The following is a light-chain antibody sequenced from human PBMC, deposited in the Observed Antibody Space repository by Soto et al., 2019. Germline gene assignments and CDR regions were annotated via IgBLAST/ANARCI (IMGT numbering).Light chain of an antibody. V-gene: IGKV3-20*01. CDR3: QQYGSSSWT. Sequence: ELVLTQSPGTLSLSPVERATLSFRASQSVSGSFLAWYQQKAGQAPRLLISGASSRAPGIPDRFSGSGSGTDFTLTISRLEPEDFAVYYCQQYGSSSWTFGQGTKVDIK. J-gene: IGKJ1*01. CDR1: QSVSGSF. CDR2: GAS.